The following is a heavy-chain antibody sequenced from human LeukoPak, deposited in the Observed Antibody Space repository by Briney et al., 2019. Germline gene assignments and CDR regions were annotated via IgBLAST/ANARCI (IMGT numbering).Heavy chain of an antibody. CDR1: GYTFTGYY. J-gene: IGHJ4*02. V-gene: IGHV1-2*04. D-gene: IGHD6-6*01. CDR2: INPNSGGT. Sequence: ASVKVSCKASGYTFTGYYMHWVRQAPGQGLEWMGWINPNSGGTNYAQKFQGWVTMTRDTSISRAYMELSRLRSDDTAVYYCARDSGSSELDYWGQGTLVTVSS. CDR3: ARDSGSSELDY.